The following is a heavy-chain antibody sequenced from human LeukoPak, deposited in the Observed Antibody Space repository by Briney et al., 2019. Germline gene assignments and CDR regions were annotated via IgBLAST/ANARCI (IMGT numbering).Heavy chain of an antibody. CDR2: ISGSGGST. V-gene: IGHV3-23*01. D-gene: IGHD6-19*01. CDR1: GFTFSSYA. J-gene: IGHJ4*02. Sequence: GGSLRLSCAASGFTFSSYAMSWVRQAPGKGLEWVSAISGSGGSTYYADSVKGRFTISRDNSKNTLYLQMNSLRAEDTAVYYCAYLGTGYSSGWYPLNFDYWGQGTLVTVSS. CDR3: AYLGTGYSSGWYPLNFDY.